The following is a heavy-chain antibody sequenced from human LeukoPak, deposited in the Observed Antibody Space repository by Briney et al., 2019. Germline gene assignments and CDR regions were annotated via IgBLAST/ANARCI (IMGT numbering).Heavy chain of an antibody. CDR1: GYTFTSYY. Sequence: GSVKVSCKASGYTFTSYYMHWVRQAPGQGLEWMGIINPSGGSTSYAQKFQGRVTMTRDTSTSTVYMELSSLLSEDTAVYYCARDRGSGIDAFDIWGQGTMVTVSS. D-gene: IGHD3-10*01. CDR3: ARDRGSGIDAFDI. CDR2: INPSGGST. V-gene: IGHV1-46*01. J-gene: IGHJ3*02.